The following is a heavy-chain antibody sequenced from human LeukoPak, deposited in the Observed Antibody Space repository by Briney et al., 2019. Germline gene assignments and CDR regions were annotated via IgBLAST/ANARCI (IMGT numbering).Heavy chain of an antibody. CDR2: TFHSGSP. J-gene: IGHJ4*02. V-gene: IGHV4-38-2*02. CDR3: ARDAGGDFDY. CDR1: GYSISSGYY. D-gene: IGHD2-21*01. Sequence: PSETLSLTCNVSGYSISSGYYWGWIRQPPGKALEWIGTTFHSGSPNYNPSLKSRVTISIDTSKNQFSLELSSVTAADTAFYYCARDAGGDFDYWGQGTLVTVSS.